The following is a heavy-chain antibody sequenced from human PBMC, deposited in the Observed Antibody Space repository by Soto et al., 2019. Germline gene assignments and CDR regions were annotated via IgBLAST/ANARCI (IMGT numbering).Heavy chain of an antibody. Sequence: EVQLVESGGGLVQPGGSLRLSCAASGFTFSSYWMHWVRQAPGKGLVWVSRINSDGSTTTYADSVKGRFTISRDNAKNTLYLQMNSLSAEDTAVYYCVRVPTGGYAFSLDDYWGQGTPVTVSS. CDR2: INSDGSTT. CDR3: VRVPTGGYAFSLDDY. V-gene: IGHV3-74*01. J-gene: IGHJ4*02. D-gene: IGHD5-12*01. CDR1: GFTFSSYW.